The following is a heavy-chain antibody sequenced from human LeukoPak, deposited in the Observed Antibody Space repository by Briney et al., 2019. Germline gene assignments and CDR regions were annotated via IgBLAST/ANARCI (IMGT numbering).Heavy chain of an antibody. CDR3: ASSPRGSVIGY. CDR2: IYYSGST. D-gene: IGHD2-21*01. Sequence: SETLSLTCTVSGGSISSGGYYWRWLRQHPGKGLEWIGYIYYSGSTYYNPSLKSRVTISVDTSKNQFSLKLSSVTAADTAVYYCASSPRGSVIGYWGQGTLVTVSS. V-gene: IGHV4-31*03. J-gene: IGHJ4*02. CDR1: GGSISSGGYY.